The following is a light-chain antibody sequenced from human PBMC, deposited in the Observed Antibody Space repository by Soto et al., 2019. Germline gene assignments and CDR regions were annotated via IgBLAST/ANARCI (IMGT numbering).Light chain of an antibody. J-gene: IGKJ5*01. CDR2: GTS. Sequence: EVVLTQSPGTLSLSRGERATLSCRASERIYSAYLGWYQQKPGQAPRLLIYGTSSRATGIPDRFSGSGSGTDFTLTISRLEPEDFAVYYCQQYGSSPITFGQGTRREIK. V-gene: IGKV3-20*01. CDR1: ERIYSAY. CDR3: QQYGSSPIT.